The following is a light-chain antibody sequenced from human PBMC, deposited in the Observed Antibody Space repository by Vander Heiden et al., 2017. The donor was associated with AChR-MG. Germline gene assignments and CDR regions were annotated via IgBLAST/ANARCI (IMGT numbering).Light chain of an antibody. CDR1: TSNRGAGSD. V-gene: IGLV1-40*01. Sequence: QSVLKPPPSVSGAPGQRVTISCTGSTSNRGAGSDVHWYQQLPGTAPKLLIYSNNNRPSGVPDRFSGSKSGTSASLAITGLQPEDEADYFCQSYDSKLSGWVFGGGAKLTVL. J-gene: IGLJ3*02. CDR3: QSYDSKLSGWV. CDR2: SNN.